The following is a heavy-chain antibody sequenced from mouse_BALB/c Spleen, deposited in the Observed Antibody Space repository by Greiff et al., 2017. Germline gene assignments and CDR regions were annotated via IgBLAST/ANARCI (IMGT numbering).Heavy chain of an antibody. J-gene: IGHJ2*01. Sequence: EVKLVESGGGLVKPGGSLKLSCAASGFTFSSYAMSWDRQTPEKRLEWVATISSGGSYTYYPDSVKGRFTISRDNAKNTLYLQMSSLRSEDTAMYYCARHNYDYDLFDYWGQGTTLTVSS. D-gene: IGHD2-4*01. CDR2: ISSGGSYT. CDR3: ARHNYDYDLFDY. CDR1: GFTFSSYA. V-gene: IGHV5-9-3*01.